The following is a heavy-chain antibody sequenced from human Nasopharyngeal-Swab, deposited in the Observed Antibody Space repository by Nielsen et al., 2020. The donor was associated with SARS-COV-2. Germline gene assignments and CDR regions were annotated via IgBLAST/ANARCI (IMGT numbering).Heavy chain of an antibody. D-gene: IGHD2-2*01. V-gene: IGHV3-21*01. CDR2: ISSSSSYI. Sequence: VRQAPGKGLEWVSSISSSSSYIYYADSVKGRFTISRDNAKNSLYLQMNSLRAEDTAVYYCARGGAGVVPPPVLGLGPYYSYYYMDVWGKGTTVTVSS. CDR3: ARGGAGVVPPPVLGLGPYYSYYYMDV. J-gene: IGHJ6*03.